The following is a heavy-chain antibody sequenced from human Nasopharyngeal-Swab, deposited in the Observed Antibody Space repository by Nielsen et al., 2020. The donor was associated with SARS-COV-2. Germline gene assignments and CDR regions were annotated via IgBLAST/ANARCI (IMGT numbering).Heavy chain of an antibody. V-gene: IGHV3-23*01. Sequence: GESLKISCAASGFTFSSYAMSWVRQAPGKGLEWVSAITGRGGSTYYADSVKGRFTISRDNSKNTLYLQMNSLRAEDTAVYYCAKVRGTWDYGDYFDYWGQGTLVTVSS. D-gene: IGHD4-17*01. CDR1: GFTFSSYA. J-gene: IGHJ4*02. CDR3: AKVRGTWDYGDYFDY. CDR2: ITGRGGST.